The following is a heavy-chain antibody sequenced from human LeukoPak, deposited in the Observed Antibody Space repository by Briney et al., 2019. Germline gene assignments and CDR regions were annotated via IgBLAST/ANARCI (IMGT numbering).Heavy chain of an antibody. CDR2: ISWNSGSI. V-gene: IGHV3-9*01. D-gene: IGHD6-19*01. CDR1: GFTFDDYA. Sequence: PGRSLRLSCAASGFTFDDYAMHWVRQAPGKGLEWVSGISWNSGSIGYADSVKGRFTISRDNAKNSLYLQMNSPRAEDTALYYCAKSRGVAGTSYFDYWGQGTLVTVSS. CDR3: AKSRGVAGTSYFDY. J-gene: IGHJ4*02.